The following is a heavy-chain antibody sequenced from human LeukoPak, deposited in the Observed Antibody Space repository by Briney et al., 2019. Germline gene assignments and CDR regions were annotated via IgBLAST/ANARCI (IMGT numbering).Heavy chain of an antibody. D-gene: IGHD3-22*01. J-gene: IGHJ4*02. CDR2: INTDGSST. Sequence: PGGSLRLSCAASGFTFSSYWMHWVRQAPGKGRVWVSRINTDGSSTSYADSVKGRCTISRDNAKNTLYLQINSLRAEDTAVYHCARVPYYYDSSGYFGYWGQGTLVTVSS. CDR1: GFTFSSYW. CDR3: ARVPYYYDSSGYFGY. V-gene: IGHV3-74*01.